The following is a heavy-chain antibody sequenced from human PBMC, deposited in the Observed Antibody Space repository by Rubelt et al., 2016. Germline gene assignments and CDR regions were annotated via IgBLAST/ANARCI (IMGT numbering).Heavy chain of an antibody. CDR3: AREFPDF. CDR2: INCNNGGA. Sequence: QVQLVQSGAEVKKPGVSVKVSCKASGYTFTDYFLHWVRQAPGQGPEWVGRINCNNGGANYAQKFQGRVTMTRETSITTTYMEMSSLRSDDTAVYYCAREFPDFWGQGTLVTVSS. V-gene: IGHV1-2*06. J-gene: IGHJ4*02. CDR1: GYTFTDYF.